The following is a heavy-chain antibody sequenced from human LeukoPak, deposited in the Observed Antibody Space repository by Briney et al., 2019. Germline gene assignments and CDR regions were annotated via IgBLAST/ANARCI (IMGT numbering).Heavy chain of an antibody. CDR2: IYYSGST. J-gene: IGHJ1*01. D-gene: IGHD1-1*01. Sequence: PSETLSLTCTVPGGSISSYYWSWIRQPPGKGLEWIGYIYYSGSTNYNPSLKSRVTISVDTSKNQFSLKLSSVTAADTAVYYCARTQGTLYFQHWGQGTLVTVSS. CDR1: GGSISSYY. V-gene: IGHV4-59*01. CDR3: ARTQGTLYFQH.